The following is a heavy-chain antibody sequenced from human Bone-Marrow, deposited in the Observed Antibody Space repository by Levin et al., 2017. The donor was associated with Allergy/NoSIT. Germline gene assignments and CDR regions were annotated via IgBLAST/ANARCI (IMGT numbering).Heavy chain of an antibody. CDR1: GFTFSSYA. Sequence: QASETLSLTCAASGFTFSSYAMHWVRQAPGKGLEWVAVISYDGSNKYYADSVKGRFTISRDNSKNTLYLQMNSLRAEDTAVYYCARSDGLWSGWYNYWGQGTLVTVSS. CDR2: ISYDGSNK. CDR3: ARSDGLWSGWYNY. J-gene: IGHJ4*02. D-gene: IGHD6-19*01. V-gene: IGHV3-30-3*01.